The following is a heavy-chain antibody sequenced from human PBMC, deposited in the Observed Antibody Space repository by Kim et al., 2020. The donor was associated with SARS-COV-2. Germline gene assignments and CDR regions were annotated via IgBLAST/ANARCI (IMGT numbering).Heavy chain of an antibody. J-gene: IGHJ4*02. V-gene: IGHV3-23*01. CDR2: GGTN. CDR3: ANPRQPDY. D-gene: IGHD6-13*01. Sequence: GGTNNYAASGKGRLTIARTNTKNTQYLQMSSLRAEDTAIYYCANPRQPDYWGQGTLVTVSS.